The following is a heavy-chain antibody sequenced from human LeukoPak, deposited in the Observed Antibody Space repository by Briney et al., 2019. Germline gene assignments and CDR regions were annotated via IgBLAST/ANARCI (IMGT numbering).Heavy chain of an antibody. CDR1: GYTFTSYF. D-gene: IGHD2-15*01. J-gene: IGHJ4*02. Sequence: ASVKVSCKASGYTFTSYFIHWVRQAPGQGLEWMGIINPSGGSTSYAQKFQGGVTMTRDTSTSTVYMELSSLRSEDTAVYYCARWDWSSGTCADYWGQGTLVTVSS. CDR2: INPSGGST. CDR3: ARWDWSSGTCADY. V-gene: IGHV1-46*01.